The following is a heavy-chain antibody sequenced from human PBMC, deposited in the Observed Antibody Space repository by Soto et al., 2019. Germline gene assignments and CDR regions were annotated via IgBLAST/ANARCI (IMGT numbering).Heavy chain of an antibody. V-gene: IGHV3-15*07. D-gene: IGHD2-2*01. CDR2: IKSKTDGGTT. J-gene: IGHJ6*02. CDR1: GFTFSNAW. CDR3: TTDEASYCSSTSCYVYGMDV. Sequence: GGSLRLSCAASGFTFSNAWMNWVRQAPGKGLEWVGRIKSKTDGGTTDYAAPVKGRFTISRDDSKNTLYLQMNSLKTEDTAVYYCTTDEASYCSSTSCYVYGMDVWGQGTTVTVSS.